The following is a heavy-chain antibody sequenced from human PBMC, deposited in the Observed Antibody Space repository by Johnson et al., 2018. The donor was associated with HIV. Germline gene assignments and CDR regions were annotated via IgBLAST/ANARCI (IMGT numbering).Heavy chain of an antibody. CDR3: ASGEYYDSRGYSACDI. Sequence: QVQLVESGGGVVQPGRSLRLSCAASGFTFSSYAMHWVRQAPGKGLEWVAVISYDGSNKYYADSVKGRFTISRDNSKNTLYLQMNSLRAEDTAVYYCASGEYYDSRGYSACDIWGQGTMVTVSS. CDR1: GFTFSSYA. CDR2: ISYDGSNK. D-gene: IGHD3-22*01. V-gene: IGHV3-30*04. J-gene: IGHJ3*02.